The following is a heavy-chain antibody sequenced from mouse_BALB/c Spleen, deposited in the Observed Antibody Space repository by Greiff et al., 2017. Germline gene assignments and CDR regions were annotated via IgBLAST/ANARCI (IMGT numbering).Heavy chain of an antibody. V-gene: IGHV1-69*02. J-gene: IGHJ4*01. CDR1: GYTFTSYW. D-gene: IGHD5-1*01. CDR3: AREYAYYAMDY. CDR2: IDPSDSYT. Sequence: QVQLQQPGAELVKPGASVKLSCKASGYTFTSYWMHWVKQRPGQGLEWIGEIDPSDSYTNYNQKFKGKATLTVDKSSSTAYMQLSSLTSEDSAVYYCAREYAYYAMDYWGQGTSVTVSS.